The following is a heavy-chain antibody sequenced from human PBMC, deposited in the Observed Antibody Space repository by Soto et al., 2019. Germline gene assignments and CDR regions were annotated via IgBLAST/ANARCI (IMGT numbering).Heavy chain of an antibody. CDR3: AGGNALDV. CDR1: RFTFSTYW. CDR2: IHQDGNEK. J-gene: IGHJ6*02. V-gene: IGHV3-7*01. Sequence: GGSLRLSSYASRFTFSTYWMTWIRLTPGKGLEWVANIHQDGNEKYYMDSVKGRFTISRDNAKNSLYLQMTSLRAEDTAVYYCAGGNALDVWGQGTTVTVSS.